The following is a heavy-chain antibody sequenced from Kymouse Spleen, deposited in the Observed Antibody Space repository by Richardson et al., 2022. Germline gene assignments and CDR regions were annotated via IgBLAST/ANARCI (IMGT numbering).Heavy chain of an antibody. CDR2: IGTAGDT. J-gene: IGHJ2*01. D-gene: IGHD2-8*01. Sequence: EVQLVESGGGLVQPGGSLRLSCAASGFTFSSYDMHWVRQATGKGLEWVSAIGTAGDTYYPGSVKGRFTISRENAKNSLYLQMNSLRAGDTAVYYCARDGYCTNGVCYNGYFDLWGRGTLVTVSS. CDR3: ARDGYCTNGVCYNGYFDL. CDR1: GFTFSSYD. V-gene: IGHV3-13*01.